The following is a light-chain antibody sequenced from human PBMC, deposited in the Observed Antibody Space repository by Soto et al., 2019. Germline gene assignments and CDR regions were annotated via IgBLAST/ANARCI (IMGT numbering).Light chain of an antibody. CDR1: SSDVGGYDY. CDR2: DVS. J-gene: IGLJ1*01. Sequence: QSVLTQPASVSGSPGQSITISCTGSSSDVGGYDYVSWYQQHPGKAPKLMIYDVSNRPSGVSNRFSGSKSGNTASLTISGLRAEDEADYYCNSYTSSNSYVFGTGTKLTVL. CDR3: NSYTSSNSYV. V-gene: IGLV2-14*03.